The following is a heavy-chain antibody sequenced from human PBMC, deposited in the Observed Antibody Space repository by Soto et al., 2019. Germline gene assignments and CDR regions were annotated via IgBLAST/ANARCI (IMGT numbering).Heavy chain of an antibody. J-gene: IGHJ4*02. CDR3: AKGRPGVAAAPDY. D-gene: IGHD2-21*01. CDR2: ASGSGSGT. Sequence: GESLKISCAASGFTFSDFAMAWVRQAPGKGLEWVSSASGSGSGTYYADSVKGRFTISRDNSKNTLFLHMTNLRAGDTALYFCAKGRPGVAAAPDYWGQGXLVTVYS. CDR1: GFTFSDFA. V-gene: IGHV3-23*01.